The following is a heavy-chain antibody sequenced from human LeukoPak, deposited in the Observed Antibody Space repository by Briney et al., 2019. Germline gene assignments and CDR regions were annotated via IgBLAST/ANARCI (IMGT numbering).Heavy chain of an antibody. CDR3: ARDLNGAVAFDI. CDR1: GDSLSGNTAA. CDR2: TYYRSKWNN. D-gene: IGHD2-8*01. Sequence: QTLSLTRAISGDSLSGNTAASNWIRQPPSRGLEWLGRTYYRSKWNNNYAVSVKGRITINPDTSKNQFSLQLNSVTPEDTAIYYCARDLNGAVAFDIWGPGTMVTVSP. V-gene: IGHV6-1*01. J-gene: IGHJ3*02.